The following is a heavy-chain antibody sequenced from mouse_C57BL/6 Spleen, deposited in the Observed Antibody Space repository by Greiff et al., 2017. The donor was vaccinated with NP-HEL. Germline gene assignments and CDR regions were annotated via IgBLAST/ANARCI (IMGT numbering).Heavy chain of an antibody. CDR2: IDPENGDT. Sequence: EVQLQQSGAELVRPGASVKLSCTASGFNIKDDYMHWVKQRPEQGLEWIGWIDPENGDTEYASKFQGKATITAATSSNTAYLQLSSLTSEDTAVYYCTRTEVATLHWYFDVWGTGTTVTVSS. CDR3: TRTEVATLHWYFDV. D-gene: IGHD1-1*01. CDR1: GFNIKDDY. V-gene: IGHV14-4*01. J-gene: IGHJ1*03.